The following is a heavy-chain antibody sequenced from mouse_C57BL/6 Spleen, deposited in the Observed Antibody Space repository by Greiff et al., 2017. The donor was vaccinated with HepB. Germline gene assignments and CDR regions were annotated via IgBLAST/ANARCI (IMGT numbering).Heavy chain of an antibody. D-gene: IGHD2-4*01. CDR3: AREDYDYDPWFAY. CDR2: INPNNGGT. V-gene: IGHV1-22*01. Sequence: EVQLVESGPELVKPGASVKMSCKASGYTFTDYNMHWVKQSHGKSLEWIGYINPNNGGTSYNQKFKGKATLTVNKSSSTAYMELRSLTSEDSAVYYCAREDYDYDPWFAYWGQGTLVTVSA. CDR1: GYTFTDYN. J-gene: IGHJ3*01.